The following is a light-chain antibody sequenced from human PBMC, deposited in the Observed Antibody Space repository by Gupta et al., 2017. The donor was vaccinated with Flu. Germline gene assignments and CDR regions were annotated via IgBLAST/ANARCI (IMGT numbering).Light chain of an antibody. V-gene: IGKV1-39*01. J-gene: IGKJ4*01. CDR1: QNISTY. Sequence: DIQMTQSPSSLSASVGDRVTITCRASQNISTYLSWFQHEPGKAPKVLIYGTSRLFSGVPSRFSGSGSGTDFTLSIRKLQPEDFTTYFWQQSYSTPSFGGRTKVTI. CDR3: QQSYSTPS. CDR2: GTS.